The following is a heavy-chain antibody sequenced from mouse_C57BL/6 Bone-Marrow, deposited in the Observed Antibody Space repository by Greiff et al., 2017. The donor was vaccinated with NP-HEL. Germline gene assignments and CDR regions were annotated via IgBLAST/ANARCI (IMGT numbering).Heavy chain of an antibody. V-gene: IGHV1-18*01. D-gene: IGHD2-3*01. CDR1: GYTFTDYN. CDR3: ARGGIYDGYYDWFAY. CDR2: INPNNGGT. Sequence: EVQLQQSGPELLKPGASVKIPCKASGYTFTDYNMDWVKQSHGKSLEWIGDINPNNGGTIYNQKFKGKATLTVDKSSSTAYMELRSLTSEDTAVYYCARGGIYDGYYDWFAYWGQGTLVTVSA. J-gene: IGHJ3*01.